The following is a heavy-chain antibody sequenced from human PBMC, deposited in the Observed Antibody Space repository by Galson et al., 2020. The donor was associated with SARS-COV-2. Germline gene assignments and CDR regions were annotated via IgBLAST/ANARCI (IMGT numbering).Heavy chain of an antibody. CDR2: IYYSGTT. D-gene: IGHD3-3*01. Sequence: SETLSLTCAVSGASISRGDYYWSWIRQHTGKGLEWIGYIYYSGTTYYNPSLKSRASISVDTSKNQFSLRLNSVTAADTAIYYCARGPTTVFGMDLWGQGTLVTVSS. J-gene: IGHJ5*02. V-gene: IGHV4-31*11. CDR3: ARGPTTVFGMDL. CDR1: GASISRGDYY.